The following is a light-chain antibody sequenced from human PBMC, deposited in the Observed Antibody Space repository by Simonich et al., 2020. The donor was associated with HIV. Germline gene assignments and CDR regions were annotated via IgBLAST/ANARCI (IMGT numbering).Light chain of an antibody. Sequence: EIVMTQSPATLSVSPGEEATLSCRANQSVSSNLAWYQQKPGQAPRLLIYGASTRATGISARFSGSGSGTEFTLTISSLQSEDFAVYYCQQYNKWPPWTFGQGTKVEI. V-gene: IGKV3-15*01. CDR2: GAS. CDR1: QSVSSN. J-gene: IGKJ1*01. CDR3: QQYNKWPPWT.